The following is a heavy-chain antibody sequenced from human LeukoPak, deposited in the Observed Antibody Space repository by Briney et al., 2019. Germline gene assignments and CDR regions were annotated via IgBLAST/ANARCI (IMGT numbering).Heavy chain of an antibody. J-gene: IGHJ4*02. Sequence: ASVKVSCKSSGYTFTSYGINWVRQAPGQGLEWMGWISAYNGNTNYAQKLQGRVTMTTDTSTSTAYMELRSLRSDDTAVYYCAKYYYDSSGYYSFDYWGQGTLVTVSS. CDR2: ISAYNGNT. V-gene: IGHV1-18*01. CDR3: AKYYYDSSGYYSFDY. D-gene: IGHD3-22*01. CDR1: GYTFTSYG.